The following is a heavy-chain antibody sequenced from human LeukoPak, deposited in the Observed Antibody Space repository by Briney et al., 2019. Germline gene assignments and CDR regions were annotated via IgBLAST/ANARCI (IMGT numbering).Heavy chain of an antibody. Sequence: PGGSPRLSCAASGFTFSSYVMSWVRQAPGKGLEWVSAISGSGDFTYYADSVRGRLTISRDNSKNTLFLQMNSLRAEDTAVYYCAKPREAAAGTGRYFDFWGQGTLVTVSS. J-gene: IGHJ4*02. CDR3: AKPREAAAGTGRYFDF. V-gene: IGHV3-23*01. CDR1: GFTFSSYV. D-gene: IGHD6-13*01. CDR2: ISGSGDFT.